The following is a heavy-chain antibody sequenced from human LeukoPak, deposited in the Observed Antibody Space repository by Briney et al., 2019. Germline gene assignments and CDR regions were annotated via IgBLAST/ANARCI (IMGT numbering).Heavy chain of an antibody. CDR1: GFTFSSYS. V-gene: IGHV3-21*01. D-gene: IGHD2-15*01. J-gene: IGHJ4*02. CDR3: ARDSLYCSGGSCYQDY. CDR2: ISSSSSYI. Sequence: PGGSLRLSWAASGFTFSSYSMNWVRQAPGKGLEWVSSISSSSSYIYYADSVKGRFTISRDNAKNSLYLQMNSLRAEDTAVYYCARDSLYCSGGSCYQDYWGQGTLVTVSS.